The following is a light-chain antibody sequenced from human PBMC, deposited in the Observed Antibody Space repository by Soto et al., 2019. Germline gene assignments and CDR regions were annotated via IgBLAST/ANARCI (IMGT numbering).Light chain of an antibody. CDR3: QQRSNWHLT. J-gene: IGKJ4*01. CDR2: DAS. CDR1: QSVSSY. V-gene: IGKV3-11*01. Sequence: DIGLTQSPATLSLSPGERATLSCRASQSVSSYLAWYQQKPGQARRLLIYDASNRATGIPARFSGSGSGTDFTLTISSLEPEDFAVYYCQQRSNWHLTFGGGTKVDIK.